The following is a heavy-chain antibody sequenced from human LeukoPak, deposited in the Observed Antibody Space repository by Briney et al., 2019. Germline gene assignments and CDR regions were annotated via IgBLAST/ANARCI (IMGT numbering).Heavy chain of an antibody. CDR2: ISGSGGST. D-gene: IGHD2-15*01. J-gene: IGHJ5*02. CDR3: ARVYCSGGSCYYRDP. CDR1: EFTLSSYA. Sequence: GGSLRLSCAASEFTLSSYAMSWVRQAPGKGLEWVSAISGSGGSTYYADSVKGRFTISRDNSKNTLYLQMNSLRAEDTAVYYCARVYCSGGSCYYRDPWGQGSLVIVSS. V-gene: IGHV3-23*01.